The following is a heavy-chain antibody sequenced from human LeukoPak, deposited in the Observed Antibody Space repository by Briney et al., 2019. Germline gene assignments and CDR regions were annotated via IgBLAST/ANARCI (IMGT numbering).Heavy chain of an antibody. CDR1: GGTFSSYA. V-gene: IGHV1-69*06. CDR2: IIPIFGTA. J-gene: IGHJ4*02. CDR3: ARKGEGYSSSSYYFDY. D-gene: IGHD6-6*01. Sequence: ASVKVSCKASGGTFSSYAISWVRQAPGQGLEWMGGIIPIFGTANYAQKFQGRVTITADKSTSTAYMELSSLRSEDTAVYCCARKGEGYSSSSYYFDYWGQGTLVTVSS.